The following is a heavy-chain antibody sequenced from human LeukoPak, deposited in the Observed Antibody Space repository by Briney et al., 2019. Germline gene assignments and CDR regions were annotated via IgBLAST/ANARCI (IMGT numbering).Heavy chain of an antibody. CDR1: GYSISSGYY. J-gene: IGHJ4*02. V-gene: IGHV4-38-2*02. CDR2: FFPGEST. Sequence: PSETLSLTCIVSGYSISSGYYWGWIRQPPGKGLEWIGTFFPGESTSYNPSLKSRITISADTSKNQFSLKLSSVTAADTAVYYCAREYTLYRSGWFLDYWGQGTVVTVSS. CDR3: AREYTLYRSGWFLDY. D-gene: IGHD6-19*01.